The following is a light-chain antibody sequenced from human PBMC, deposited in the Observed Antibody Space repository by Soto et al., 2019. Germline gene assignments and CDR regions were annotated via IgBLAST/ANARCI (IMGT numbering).Light chain of an antibody. CDR3: SSYTSGSTHYV. CDR2: GVT. J-gene: IGLJ1*01. Sequence: QSALTQPASVSGSPGQSITISCTGTSSDVGAYYSVSWYQHHPGKAPKLIIYGVTNRPSGVSNRFSGSKSGNTASLTISGLQAEDEDDYHCSSYTSGSTHYVFGTGTKLTVL. V-gene: IGLV2-14*01. CDR1: SSDVGAYYS.